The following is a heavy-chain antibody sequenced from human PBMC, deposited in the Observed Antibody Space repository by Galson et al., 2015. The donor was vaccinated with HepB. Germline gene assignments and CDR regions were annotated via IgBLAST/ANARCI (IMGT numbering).Heavy chain of an antibody. J-gene: IGHJ4*02. V-gene: IGHV4-59*01. CDR1: GGSISSYY. D-gene: IGHD3-3*01. Sequence: SETLSLTCTVSGGSISSYYWSWIRQPPGKGLEWIGYIYYSGSTNYNPSLKSRVTISVDTSKNQFSLKLGSVTAADTAVYYCARVSAYYDFWSGYYPPSYFDYWGQGTLVTVSS. CDR3: ARVSAYYDFWSGYYPPSYFDY. CDR2: IYYSGST.